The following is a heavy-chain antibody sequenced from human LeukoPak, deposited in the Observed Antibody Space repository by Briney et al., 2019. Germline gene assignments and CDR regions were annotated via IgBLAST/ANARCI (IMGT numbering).Heavy chain of an antibody. CDR1: GFTVSSNY. Sequence: GGSLRLSCAASGFTVSSNYMSWVRQAPGKGLEWVSVIYSGGSTYYADSVKGRFTISRDNSKNSLYLQMNSLRAEDTAVYYCARDPYDGGGYGAFDIWGQGTMVTVSS. CDR2: IYSGGST. CDR3: ARDPYDGGGYGAFDI. D-gene: IGHD3-22*01. V-gene: IGHV3-53*01. J-gene: IGHJ3*02.